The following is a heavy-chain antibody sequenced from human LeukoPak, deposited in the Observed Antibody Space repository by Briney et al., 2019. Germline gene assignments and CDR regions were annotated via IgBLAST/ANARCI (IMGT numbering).Heavy chain of an antibody. V-gene: IGHV3-23*01. CDR2: ISGSGGST. CDR3: AKSPEGVRNY. CDR1: GFTFSSYV. D-gene: IGHD2-2*01. J-gene: IGHJ4*02. Sequence: GGSLRLSCVASGFTFSSYVMSWVRQAPGKGLEWVSAISGSGGSTYYADSVKGRSTISRDNSKNTLYMQMNSLRAEDTAVYYCAKSPEGVRNYWGQGTLVTVSS.